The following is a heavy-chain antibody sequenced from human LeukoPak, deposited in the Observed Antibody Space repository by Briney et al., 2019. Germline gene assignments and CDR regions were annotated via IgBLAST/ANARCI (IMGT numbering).Heavy chain of an antibody. V-gene: IGHV4-61*01. Sequence: SETLSLTCTVSGDSVSSGSYYWNWIRQPPGKGLEWIGYIYYSGGTYYNPSLKSRVTISVDTSKNQFSLKLSSVTAADTAVYYCARGIAADYFDYWGQGTLVTVSS. CDR3: ARGIAADYFDY. J-gene: IGHJ4*02. D-gene: IGHD6-6*01. CDR2: IYYSGGT. CDR1: GDSVSSGSYY.